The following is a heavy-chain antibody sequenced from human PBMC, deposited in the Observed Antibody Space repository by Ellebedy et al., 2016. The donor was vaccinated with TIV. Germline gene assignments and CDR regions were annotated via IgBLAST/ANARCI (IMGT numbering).Heavy chain of an antibody. V-gene: IGHV4-59*08. CDR1: GGSISSYY. D-gene: IGHD1-26*01. J-gene: IGHJ3*02. Sequence: MPSETLSLTCTVSGGSISSYYWSWIRQPPGKGLEWIGYIYYSGSTNYTPSLKSRVTISVDTSKNQFSLKLSSVTAADTAVYYCARGPGAATEETFDIWGQGTLVTVSS. CDR3: ARGPGAATEETFDI. CDR2: IYYSGST.